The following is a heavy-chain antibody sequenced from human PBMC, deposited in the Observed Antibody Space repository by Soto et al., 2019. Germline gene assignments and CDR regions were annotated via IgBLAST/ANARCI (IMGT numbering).Heavy chain of an antibody. CDR2: MSPNSGNT. D-gene: IGHD2-2*02. J-gene: IGHJ4*02. V-gene: IGHV1-8*01. CDR3: ARSSPNTLPDY. Sequence: QVQLVQSGAEVKKPGASVKVSCKASGYTFTSYDINWARQATGQGLEWMGWMSPNSGNTGYAQRFQGRVAMTRNTPISTAYMELSSLTSEDTAVYYCARSSPNTLPDYWGQGTLVTVSS. CDR1: GYTFTSYD.